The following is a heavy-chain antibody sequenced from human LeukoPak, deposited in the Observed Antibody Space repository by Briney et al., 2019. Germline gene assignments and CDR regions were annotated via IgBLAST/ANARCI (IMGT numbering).Heavy chain of an antibody. CDR3: ARQDYYGSGSYYMDV. Sequence: SETLSLTCTVSGASFTDTTHFWAWIRQPPGKGLELIGSIYSGSSNYNPFLKRRVTIFVDTFKKQFSLKLSSVTAADTAVYYCARQDYYGSGSYYMDVWGKGTTVTVSS. CDR2: IYSGSS. J-gene: IGHJ6*04. CDR1: GASFTDTTHF. V-gene: IGHV4-39*01. D-gene: IGHD3-10*01.